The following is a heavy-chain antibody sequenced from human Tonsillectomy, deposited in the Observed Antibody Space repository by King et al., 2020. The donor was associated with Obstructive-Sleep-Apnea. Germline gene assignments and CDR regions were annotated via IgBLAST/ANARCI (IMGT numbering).Heavy chain of an antibody. CDR3: ARDLDTVVVPAAGDY. CDR1: GYTFTGYS. V-gene: IGHV1-2*02. J-gene: IGHJ4*02. D-gene: IGHD2-2*03. CDR2: INPHSGFT. Sequence: QLVQSGAEVKKPGASVKVSCKASGYTFTGYSMHWVRQAPGQGLEWMGWINPHSGFTKYAQRFQGRGTMTRDTSISTAYMGLSRLRSDDTAVYYCARDLDTVVVPAAGDYWGQGTLVTVSS.